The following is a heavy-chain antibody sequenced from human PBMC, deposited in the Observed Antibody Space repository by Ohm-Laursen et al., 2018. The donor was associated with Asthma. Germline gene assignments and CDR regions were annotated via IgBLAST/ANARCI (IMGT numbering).Heavy chain of an antibody. CDR2: IWYDGSNK. J-gene: IGHJ4*02. Sequence: SLRLSCAASGFTFSSYGMHWVRQAPGKGLEWVAVIWYDGSNKYYADSVKGRFTISRDNSKNTLYLQMNSLRAEDTAVYYRARDFSSSWYFDYWGQGTLVTVSS. D-gene: IGHD6-13*01. V-gene: IGHV3-33*01. CDR3: ARDFSSSWYFDY. CDR1: GFTFSSYG.